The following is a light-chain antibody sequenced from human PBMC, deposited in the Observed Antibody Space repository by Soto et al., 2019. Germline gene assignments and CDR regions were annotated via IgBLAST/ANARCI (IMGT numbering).Light chain of an antibody. J-gene: IGKJ1*01. V-gene: IGKV3-20*01. Sequence: EIVLTQCPGTLSLSPGERATLSCRASQSVRSSYVAWYQQKPGQGPRLLIYGASSRATGIPDRFSGSGSGTDFTLTISRLEPEDFAMYYCQQYGNSPRTFGQGTKVDIK. CDR1: QSVRSSY. CDR2: GAS. CDR3: QQYGNSPRT.